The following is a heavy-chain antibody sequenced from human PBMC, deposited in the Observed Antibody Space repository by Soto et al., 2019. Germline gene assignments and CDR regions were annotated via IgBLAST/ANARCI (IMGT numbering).Heavy chain of an antibody. CDR1: GGSISSYY. V-gene: IGHV4-59*01. D-gene: IGHD3-10*01. CDR2: IYYSGST. Sequence: QVQLQESGPGLVKPSETLSLTCTVSGGSISSYYWSWIRQPPGKGLEWIGYIYYSGSTNYNPSLKSRVTISVDTSKNQFSLKLTSMTAADTAVYYCAYSGSYFPYYFDYWGQGTLVTVSS. J-gene: IGHJ4*02. CDR3: AYSGSYFPYYFDY.